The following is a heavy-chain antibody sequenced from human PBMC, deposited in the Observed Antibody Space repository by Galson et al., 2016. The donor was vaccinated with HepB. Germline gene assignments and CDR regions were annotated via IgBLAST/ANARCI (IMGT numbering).Heavy chain of an antibody. V-gene: IGHV5-51*01. J-gene: IGHJ3*02. CDR3: ARSPIGPMVRGVIGGSFDI. D-gene: IGHD3-10*01. CDR1: GYSFTSYW. Sequence: QSGAEVKKPGESLKISCKGSGYSFTSYWIGWVRRMPGKGLEWMGIIYPGDSHTRYSPSFEGQVTISVDQSIRTAHLQWSSLEASDTAMYYCARSPIGPMVRGVIGGSFDIWGLGTMVTVSS. CDR2: IYPGDSHT.